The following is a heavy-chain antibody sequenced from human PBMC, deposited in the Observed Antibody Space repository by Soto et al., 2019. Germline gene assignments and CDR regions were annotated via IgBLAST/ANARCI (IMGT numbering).Heavy chain of an antibody. CDR3: AFQGGEWFSDAFDI. Sequence: QITLKESGPTLVKPTQTLTLTCTFSGFSLSTSGVGVGWIRQPPGKALEWLALIYWDDDKRYSPSLKSRLTIAKDTSKNQIDLTMTNMDPVDTATYYGAFQGGEWFSDAFDIWGHGTMVTVSS. CDR1: GFSLSTSGVG. J-gene: IGHJ3*02. CDR2: IYWDDDK. V-gene: IGHV2-5*02. D-gene: IGHD3-3*01.